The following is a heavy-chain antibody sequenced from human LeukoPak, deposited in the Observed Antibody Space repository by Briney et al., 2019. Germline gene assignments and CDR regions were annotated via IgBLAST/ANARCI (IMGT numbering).Heavy chain of an antibody. V-gene: IGHV4-4*07. Sequence: SETLSLTCTVSGGSISGYFWSWIRQPAGKGLEWIGRIYSSGSSNYNPSLKSRVTMSLDTSKNHLSLNLSSVTAADTAVYYCAREPTSGREPTSGRPLDYWGQGTLVTVSS. CDR2: IYSSGSS. CDR1: GGSISGYF. CDR3: AREPTSGREPTSGRPLDY. D-gene: IGHD5-12*01. J-gene: IGHJ4*02.